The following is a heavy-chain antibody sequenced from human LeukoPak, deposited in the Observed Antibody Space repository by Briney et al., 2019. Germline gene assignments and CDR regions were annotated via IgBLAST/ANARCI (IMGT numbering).Heavy chain of an antibody. V-gene: IGHV4-34*01. J-gene: IGHJ6*03. CDR1: GGSFSGYY. D-gene: IGHD2-2*01. Sequence: LETLSLTCAVYGGSFSGYYWSWIRQPPGKGLEWIGEINHSGSTNYNPSLKSRVTISVDTSKNQFSLKLSSVTAADTAVYYCARLNPVVPAAYYYYMDVWGKGTTVTVSS. CDR3: ARLNPVVPAAYYYYMDV. CDR2: INHSGST.